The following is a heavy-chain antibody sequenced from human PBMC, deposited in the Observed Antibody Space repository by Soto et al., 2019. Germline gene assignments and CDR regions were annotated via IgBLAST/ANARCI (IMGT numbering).Heavy chain of an antibody. CDR2: ISDSGGST. V-gene: IGHV3-23*01. D-gene: IGHD2-15*01. Sequence: EVQLLESGGGLVQPGGSLRLSCAASGFTFGHYAMSWVRQAPGKGLEWVSAISDSGGSTYYADSVKGRFTISRDNSKNTLYLQMNNLRAEDTAVYYCGYYCGGVSCYSPEYFQHWGQGTLVTVSS. CDR3: GYYCGGVSCYSPEYFQH. CDR1: GFTFGHYA. J-gene: IGHJ1*01.